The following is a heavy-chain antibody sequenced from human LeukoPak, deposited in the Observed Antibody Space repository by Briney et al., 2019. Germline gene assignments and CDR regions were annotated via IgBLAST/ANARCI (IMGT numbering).Heavy chain of an antibody. D-gene: IGHD3-22*01. CDR3: AKDRRDYYDSSGYPDY. J-gene: IGHJ4*02. CDR1: GFTFSSYA. V-gene: IGHV3-23*01. CDR2: ISGSGGST. Sequence: GGSLRLSCAASGFTFSSYAMSWVRQAPGKGLEWVSAISGSGGSTYYADSVKGRFTISRDNSKNTLYLQMNSLRAEDTAVYYCAKDRRDYYDSSGYPDYWGQGTLVTVSS.